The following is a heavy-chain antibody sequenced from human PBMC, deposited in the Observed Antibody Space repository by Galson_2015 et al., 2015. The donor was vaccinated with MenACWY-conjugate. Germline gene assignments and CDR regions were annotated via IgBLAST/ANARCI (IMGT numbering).Heavy chain of an antibody. J-gene: IGHJ5*02. CDR3: ARQARDPSS. D-gene: IGHD5-24*01. CDR2: IKQDGNEK. Sequence: SLRLSCAASGFTFSNDWMNWVRQAPGKGLEWVAIIKQDGNEKNYVNSVKGRFTISRDNAKNSLYLHMTSLRVEDTSVYYCARQARDPSSCGQGTLVTVSS. CDR1: GFTFSNDW. V-gene: IGHV3-7*03.